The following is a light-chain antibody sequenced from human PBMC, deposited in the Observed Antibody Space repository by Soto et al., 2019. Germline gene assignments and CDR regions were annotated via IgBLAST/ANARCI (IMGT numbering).Light chain of an antibody. CDR2: GAS. Sequence: ILLTQSPGTLSLSPGERATLSCRASQSVTGNSLAWYKQQRGPPPSLLMYGASSRAGGIPARCSGSGSGTDFTLTISRLQPEDFAVYYCQQYASTRWTFGQGTKVDIK. CDR1: QSVTGNS. CDR3: QQYASTRWT. J-gene: IGKJ1*01. V-gene: IGKV3-20*01.